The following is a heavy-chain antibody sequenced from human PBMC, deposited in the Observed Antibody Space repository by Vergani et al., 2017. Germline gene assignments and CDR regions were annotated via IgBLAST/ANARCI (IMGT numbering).Heavy chain of an antibody. V-gene: IGHV1-45*02. D-gene: IGHD2-2*01. J-gene: IGHJ5*02. CDR3: ALAESSTSSVNSVCITPDTGSWLDP. Sequence: QMQLVQSGAEVKKTGSSVKVSCKASGYTFTYRYLHWLRQAPGQALEWMGWITPFNGNTNYAQKFQDRVTITRDRSMSTAYMELSSLRSEDTAMYYCALAESSTSSVNSVCITPDTGSWLDPWGQGTLVTVYS. CDR1: GYTFTYRY. CDR2: ITPFNGNT.